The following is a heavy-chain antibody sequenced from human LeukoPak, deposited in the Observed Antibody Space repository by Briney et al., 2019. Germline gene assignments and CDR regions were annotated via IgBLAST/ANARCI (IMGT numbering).Heavy chain of an antibody. Sequence: GSLRLSCEASGFTFSAYAMTWVRQAPGKGLEWVSSIGSDDKAHYSESVKGRFAISRDNSKNTLFLQLHNLRLEDTALYYCARDLHYYVAKDVWGQGTTVTVSS. CDR2: IGSDDKA. CDR3: ARDLHYYVAKDV. J-gene: IGHJ6*02. D-gene: IGHD3-10*02. V-gene: IGHV3-23*01. CDR1: GFTFSAYA.